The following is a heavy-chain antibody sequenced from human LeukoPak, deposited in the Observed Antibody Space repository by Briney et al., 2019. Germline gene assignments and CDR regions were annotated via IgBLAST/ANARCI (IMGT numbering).Heavy chain of an antibody. Sequence: SETLSLTCAVYGGSFSGYYWSWIRQPPGKGLEWIGEINHSGSTNYNPSLKRRVTISVDTSKNQFSLKLSSVTAADTAVYYCARLDDYGDYFYYWGQGTLVTVSS. CDR3: ARLDDYGDYFYY. CDR1: GGSFSGYY. D-gene: IGHD4-17*01. CDR2: INHSGST. J-gene: IGHJ4*02. V-gene: IGHV4-34*01.